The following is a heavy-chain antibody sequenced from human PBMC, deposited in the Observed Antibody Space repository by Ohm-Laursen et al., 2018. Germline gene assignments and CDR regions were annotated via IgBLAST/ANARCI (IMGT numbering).Heavy chain of an antibody. Sequence: SLRLSCAASGFTFSNYAMSWVRQAPGKGLEWVSGISGSGGNTYYADSVKGRFTISRDNSKNTLYLQMNSLRAEDTAVYYCARGGQQLDSWGQGTLVTVSS. CDR1: GFTFSNYA. CDR2: ISGSGGNT. J-gene: IGHJ4*02. V-gene: IGHV3-23*01. D-gene: IGHD6-13*01. CDR3: ARGGQQLDS.